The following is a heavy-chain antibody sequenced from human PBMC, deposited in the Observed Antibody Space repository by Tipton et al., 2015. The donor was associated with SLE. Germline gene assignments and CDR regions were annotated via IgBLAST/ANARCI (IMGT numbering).Heavy chain of an antibody. CDR1: GASLSSSDYY. D-gene: IGHD3-9*01. V-gene: IGHV4-39*07. CDR3: VRDKWGEYYPSTGYFWSFDP. J-gene: IGHJ5*02. Sequence: LRLSCTVSGASLSSSDYYWGWIRQPPGKGLDWIGSLSYSGSIYYSPSLKSRVTMSVDTSKNQFSLNLSSLTAADTAVYYCVRDKWGEYYPSTGYFWSFDPWGQGILVTVSS. CDR2: LSYSGSI.